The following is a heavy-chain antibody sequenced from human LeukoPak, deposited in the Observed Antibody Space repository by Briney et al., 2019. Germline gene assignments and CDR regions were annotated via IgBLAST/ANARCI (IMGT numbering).Heavy chain of an antibody. CDR2: ISYDGSNK. J-gene: IGHJ4*02. V-gene: IGHV3-30*01. CDR3: ARDRRGVIAAAGSPYFDY. Sequence: GGSLRLSCAASGFTFSSYAMHWVRQAPGKGLEWVAVISYDGSNKYYADSVKGRFTISRDNSKNTLYLQMNSLRAEDTAVYYCARDRRGVIAAAGSPYFDYGGREPLATVSS. CDR1: GFTFSSYA. D-gene: IGHD6-13*01.